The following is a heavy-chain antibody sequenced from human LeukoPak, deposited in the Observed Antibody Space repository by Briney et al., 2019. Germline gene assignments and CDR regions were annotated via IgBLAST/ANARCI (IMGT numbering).Heavy chain of an antibody. CDR3: AKDSAKKYDDY. V-gene: IGHV3-7*03. D-gene: IGHD2/OR15-2a*01. Sequence: PGGSLRLSCAASGFTFSNYWMSWVRQAPGKGLEWVANIKQEGSEKDYVDSVKGRFTISRENSKNTLYLQMNSLRAEDTAVYYCAKDSAKKYDDYWGQGTLVTVSS. J-gene: IGHJ4*02. CDR2: IKQEGSEK. CDR1: GFTFSNYW.